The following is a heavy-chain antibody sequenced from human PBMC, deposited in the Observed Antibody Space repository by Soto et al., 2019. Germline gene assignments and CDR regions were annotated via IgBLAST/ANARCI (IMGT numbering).Heavy chain of an antibody. D-gene: IGHD3-3*01. CDR2: INSDGSST. V-gene: IGHV3-74*01. CDR1: GFTYSSYW. Sequence: GGSLRLSCAASGFTYSSYWMHWVRQAPGKGLVWVSRINSDGSSTNYADSVKGRFTISRDNAKNTLYLQMHSLRAEVTAAYYCTNDSACNQAYYWGHEAVVT. CDR3: TNDSACNQAYY. J-gene: IGHJ4*01.